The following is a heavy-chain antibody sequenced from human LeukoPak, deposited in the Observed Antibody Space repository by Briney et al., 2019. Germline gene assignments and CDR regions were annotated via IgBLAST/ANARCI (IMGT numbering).Heavy chain of an antibody. Sequence: SQTLSLTCAISGDIVSSTTTAWNWIGQSPSRGLEWLGRTYYTSKWITDYAVSVKGRITVNPNTSNNQFSLQLNSVTPEDTAVYYCARGYWAYGMDVWGPGTTVTVSS. J-gene: IGHJ6*02. CDR1: GDIVSSTTTA. D-gene: IGHD6-13*01. CDR2: TYYTSKWIT. CDR3: ARGYWAYGMDV. V-gene: IGHV6-1*01.